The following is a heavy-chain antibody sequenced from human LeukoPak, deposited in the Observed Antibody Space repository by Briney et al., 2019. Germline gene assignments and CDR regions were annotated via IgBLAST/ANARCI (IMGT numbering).Heavy chain of an antibody. CDR3: ASRKWGDGYDYFDY. Sequence: GGSLRLSCAASGFTFSSYGMHWVRQAPGKGLEWVSYISSSGSTIYYADSVKGRFTISRDNAKNSLYLQMNSLRAEDTAVYYCASRKWGDGYDYFDYWGQGTLVTVSS. J-gene: IGHJ4*02. D-gene: IGHD5-24*01. CDR2: ISSSGSTI. V-gene: IGHV3-48*04. CDR1: GFTFSSYG.